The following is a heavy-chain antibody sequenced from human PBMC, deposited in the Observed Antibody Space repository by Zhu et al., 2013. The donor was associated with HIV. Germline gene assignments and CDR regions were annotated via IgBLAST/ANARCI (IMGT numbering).Heavy chain of an antibody. V-gene: IGHV1-2*02. J-gene: IGHJ5*02. CDR2: INPNSGGT. D-gene: IGHD3-3*01. Sequence: VQLVQSGREVKKPGASVKVPARHQDTPSPTTSMHWVRQAPGQGLEWMGWINPNSGGTNYAQKFQGRVTMTRDTSISTAYMELSRLRSDDTAVYYCTRAAVRFLEWSPRGWFDPWGQGTLVTVSS. CDR3: TRAAVRFLEWSPRGWFDP. CDR1: DTPSPTTS.